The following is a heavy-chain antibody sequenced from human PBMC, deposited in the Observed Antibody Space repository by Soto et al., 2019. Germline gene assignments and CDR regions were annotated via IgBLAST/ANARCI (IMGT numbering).Heavy chain of an antibody. CDR1: WFPLRSYC. Sequence: PGGALRLSCAAPWFPLRSYCMHRGRPAPGKGLEWVAVISYDGSNKYYADSVKGRFTISRDNSKNTLYLQMNSLRAEDTAVYYCAKDVGYSSGWPHDAFDIWGQGTMVTVSS. CDR2: ISYDGSNK. J-gene: IGHJ3*02. V-gene: IGHV3-30*18. D-gene: IGHD6-19*01. CDR3: AKDVGYSSGWPHDAFDI.